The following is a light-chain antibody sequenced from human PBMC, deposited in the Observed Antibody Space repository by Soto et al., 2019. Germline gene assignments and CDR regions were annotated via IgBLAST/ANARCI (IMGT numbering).Light chain of an antibody. CDR1: QSVLYSSNNKNY. CDR2: WAS. Sequence: DIVMTQSPDSLAVSLGERATINCKSSQSVLYSSNNKNYLAWYQQKPGQPPKLLIYWASTRESGVPDRFSGSGSGTDGTLTISSLQAEDVAVYYCQQYYSTPYTFGQGTKLEIK. V-gene: IGKV4-1*01. J-gene: IGKJ2*01. CDR3: QQYYSTPYT.